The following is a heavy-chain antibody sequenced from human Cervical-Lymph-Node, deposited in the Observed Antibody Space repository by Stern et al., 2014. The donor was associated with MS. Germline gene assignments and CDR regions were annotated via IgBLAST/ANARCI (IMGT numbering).Heavy chain of an antibody. CDR3: ARHYSGYELAHLDY. CDR1: GYSFTNYW. D-gene: IGHD5-12*01. V-gene: IGHV5-51*01. Sequence: EVQLVQSGAEVKKPGESLKLSCKGSGYSFTNYWIGWVRQMPGKGLEWMGIIYPGDSDTRYSPAFQGRVTISADKSISTSYLQWSSLKKSDTAMYYCARHYSGYELAHLDYWGQGSLVTVSS. CDR2: IYPGDSDT. J-gene: IGHJ4*02.